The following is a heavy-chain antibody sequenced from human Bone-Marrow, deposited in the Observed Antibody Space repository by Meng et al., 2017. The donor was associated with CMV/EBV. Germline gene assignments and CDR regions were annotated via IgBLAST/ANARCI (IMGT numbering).Heavy chain of an antibody. D-gene: IGHD6-6*01. CDR2: IYYSGST. CDR3: ARGWYSSSDY. J-gene: IGHJ4*02. Sequence: SETLSLTCAVSGGSISSSNWWSWVRQPPGKGLEWIGSIYYSGSTYYNPSLKSRVTISVDTSKNQFSLKLSSVTAADTAVYYCARGWYSSSDYWGQGTLVTVSS. CDR1: GGSISSSNW. V-gene: IGHV4-4*02.